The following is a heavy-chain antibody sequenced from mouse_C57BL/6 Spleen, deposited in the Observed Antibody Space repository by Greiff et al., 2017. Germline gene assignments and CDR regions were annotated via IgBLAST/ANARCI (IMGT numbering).Heavy chain of an antibody. CDR1: GYTFTSYT. CDR3: ARSGYDGSSPFAY. Sequence: QVQLQQSGAELARPGASVKMSCKASGYTFTSYTMHWVKQRPGQGLEWIGYINPSSGDTKYNQKFKDKATLTADKSSSTAYMQLSSLTSEDSAVYYCARSGYDGSSPFAYWGQGTLVTVSA. CDR2: INPSSGDT. V-gene: IGHV1-4*01. J-gene: IGHJ3*01. D-gene: IGHD1-1*01.